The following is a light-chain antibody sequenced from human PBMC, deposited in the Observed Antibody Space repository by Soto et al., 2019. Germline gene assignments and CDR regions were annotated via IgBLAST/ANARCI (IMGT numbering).Light chain of an antibody. V-gene: IGKV1-8*01. Sequence: AIRMTQSPSSLSASTGDRVTIPCRARQGISSYLAWYQQKPGKAPKLLIYAASTLQSGVPSRFSGSGSGTDFTLTLSCLQSEDFATYYCQQYYSYPRTFGQGTKVEIK. CDR2: AAS. J-gene: IGKJ1*01. CDR1: QGISSY. CDR3: QQYYSYPRT.